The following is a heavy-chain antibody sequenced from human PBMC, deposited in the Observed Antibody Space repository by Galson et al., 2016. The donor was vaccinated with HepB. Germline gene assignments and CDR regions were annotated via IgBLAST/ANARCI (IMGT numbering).Heavy chain of an antibody. CDR2: IHPVDSDT. D-gene: IGHD1-14*01. CDR1: GYRFTRYW. Sequence: QSGAEVKKPKESLKISCQASGYRFTRYWIGWVRQMPGKGLEWMGVIHPVDSDTRYSPSFQGQVTISVDTTTNTASLGWSSLKASDTAIYYCARQRMGPGTYAAPPFDSWGPGTLVTVS. V-gene: IGHV5-51*01. J-gene: IGHJ4*02. CDR3: ARQRMGPGTYAAPPFDS.